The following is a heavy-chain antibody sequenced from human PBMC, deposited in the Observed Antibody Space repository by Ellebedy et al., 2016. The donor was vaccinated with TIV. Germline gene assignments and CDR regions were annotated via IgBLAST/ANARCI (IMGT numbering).Heavy chain of an antibody. CDR1: GGTFSSYA. CDR2: IIPIFGTA. CDR3: ARGDSSLPYGMDV. V-gene: IGHV1-69*06. J-gene: IGHJ6*02. Sequence: SVKVSXXASGGTFSSYAISWVRQAPGQGLEWMGGIIPIFGTANYAQKFQGRVTITADKSTSTAYMELSSLRSEDTAVYYCARGDSSLPYGMDVWGQGTTVTVSS. D-gene: IGHD6-13*01.